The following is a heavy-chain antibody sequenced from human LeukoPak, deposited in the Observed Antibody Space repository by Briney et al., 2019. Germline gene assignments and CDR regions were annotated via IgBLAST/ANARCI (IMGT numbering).Heavy chain of an antibody. CDR1: GGSFSCYY. J-gene: IGHJ4*02. V-gene: IGHV4-34*01. D-gene: IGHD3-10*01. CDR2: INYSGST. CDR3: ARQTMVRGIISNPLNY. Sequence: SETLSLTCAVYGGSFSCYYWSWIRQPPGKGLEWIGEINYSGSTNYNPSLKSRVTISVDTSKKQFSLKLSSVTAADTAVYYCARQTMVRGIISNPLNYWGQGTLVTVSS.